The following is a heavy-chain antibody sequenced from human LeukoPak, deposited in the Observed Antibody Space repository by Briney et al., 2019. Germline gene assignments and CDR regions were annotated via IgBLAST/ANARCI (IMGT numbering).Heavy chain of an antibody. J-gene: IGHJ5*02. CDR3: ARVPHSSSSEWFDP. D-gene: IGHD6-6*01. CDR2: IYHSGST. Sequence: SETLSLTCTVSGYSISSGYYWGWIRQPPGKGLEWIGSIYHSGSTYYNPSLKSRVTISVDTSKNQFSLELSSVTAADTAVYYCARVPHSSSSEWFDPWGQGTLVTVSS. V-gene: IGHV4-38-2*02. CDR1: GYSISSGYY.